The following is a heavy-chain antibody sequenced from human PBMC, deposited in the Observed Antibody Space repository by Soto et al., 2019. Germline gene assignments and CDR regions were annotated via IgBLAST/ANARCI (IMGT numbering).Heavy chain of an antibody. J-gene: IGHJ4*02. V-gene: IGHV3-15*07. CDR2: IKSKTDGGTT. CDR3: VTVAYYERS. D-gene: IGHD3-3*01. Sequence: ESGGGLVNPGGSLGLSCTASGFTFRNVGMHWVRQAAGKGLEWVGGIKSKTDGGTTDYAAPVKGRFTISRDDSKNTLYLQMHSLRTEDTAVYYCVTVAYYERSGGQGTLVTVSS. CDR1: GFTFRNVG.